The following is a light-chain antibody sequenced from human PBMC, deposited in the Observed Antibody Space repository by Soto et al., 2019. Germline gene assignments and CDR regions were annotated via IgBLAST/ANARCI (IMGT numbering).Light chain of an antibody. CDR3: QQYNNWPIT. CDR2: GAS. J-gene: IGKJ5*01. CDR1: QSIGSN. V-gene: IGKV3-15*01. Sequence: EIVMTQSPATLSVSPGERATLSFRASQSIGSNLAWYQQKPGQAPRLLIYGASTRATGIPARFSGSGSGTEFTLTISSLQSEDFAVYYCQQYNNWPITFGQGTRLEI.